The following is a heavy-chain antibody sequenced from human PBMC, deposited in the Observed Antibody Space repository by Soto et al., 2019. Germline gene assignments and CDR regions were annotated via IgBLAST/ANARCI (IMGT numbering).Heavy chain of an antibody. V-gene: IGHV1-69*04. Sequence: ASVKVSCKASGGTFSSYTISWVRQAPGQGLEWMGRIIPILGIANYAQKFQGRVTITADKSTSTAYMELSSLRSEDTAVYYCARDQAYYGSGSYYSGPYYYGMDVWGQGTTVTVSS. J-gene: IGHJ6*02. CDR1: GGTFSSYT. D-gene: IGHD3-10*01. CDR3: ARDQAYYGSGSYYSGPYYYGMDV. CDR2: IIPILGIA.